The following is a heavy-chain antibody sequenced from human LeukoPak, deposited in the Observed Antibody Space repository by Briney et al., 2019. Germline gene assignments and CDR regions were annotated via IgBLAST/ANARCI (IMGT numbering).Heavy chain of an antibody. CDR2: IYTSGST. Sequence: SQTLSLTCTVSGGSISSGSYYWSWIRQPAGKGLEWIGRIYTSGSTNYNPSLKSRVTISVDTSKNQFSLKLSSVTAADTAVYYCARRTIDMVRGRGLYYMDVWGKGTTVTISS. CDR3: ARRTIDMVRGRGLYYMDV. CDR1: GGSISSGSYY. D-gene: IGHD3-10*01. V-gene: IGHV4-61*02. J-gene: IGHJ6*03.